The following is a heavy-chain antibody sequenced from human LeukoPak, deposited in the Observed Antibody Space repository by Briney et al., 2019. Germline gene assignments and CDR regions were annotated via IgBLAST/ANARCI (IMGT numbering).Heavy chain of an antibody. V-gene: IGHV3-15*01. Sequence: PGGSLRLSCAASGFTFSNAWMSWVRQAPGKGLEWVGRIKSKTDGATTDYAAPVKGRFTISRDDSKNTLYLQMNSLKTEDTAVYYCTALDTAMVTGVDYWGQGTLVTVSS. CDR1: GFTFSNAW. CDR3: TALDTAMVTGVDY. CDR2: IKSKTDGATT. J-gene: IGHJ4*02. D-gene: IGHD5-18*01.